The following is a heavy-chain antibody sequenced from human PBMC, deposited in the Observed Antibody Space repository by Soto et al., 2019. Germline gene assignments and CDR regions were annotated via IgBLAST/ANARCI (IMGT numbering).Heavy chain of an antibody. D-gene: IGHD2-15*01. CDR2: IYHSGST. CDR3: ARVADVEGVVDTDAFDI. J-gene: IGHJ3*02. CDR1: SGSISSSNW. V-gene: IGHV4-4*02. Sequence: QVQLQESGPGLVKPSGTLSLTCAVSSGSISSSNWWSWVRQPPGKGLEWIGEIYHSGSTNYNPSLKSRVNISVDKSKNQFSLKLSSVTAADTAVYYCARVADVEGVVDTDAFDIWGQGTMVTVSS.